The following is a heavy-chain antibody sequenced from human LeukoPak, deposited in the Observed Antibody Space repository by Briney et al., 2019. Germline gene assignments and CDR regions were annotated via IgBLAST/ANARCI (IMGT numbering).Heavy chain of an antibody. CDR2: IIPIFGTA. CDR3: ARDLPPHCSSTSCYNGLMDV. V-gene: IGHV1-69*13. Sequence: ASVKVSCKASGGTFSSYAISLVRQAPGQGLEWMGGIIPIFGTANYAQKLQGRVTITADESTSTAYMELSSLRSEDTAVYYCARDLPPHCSSTSCYNGLMDVWGKGSTVTVSS. D-gene: IGHD2-2*02. J-gene: IGHJ6*04. CDR1: GGTFSSYA.